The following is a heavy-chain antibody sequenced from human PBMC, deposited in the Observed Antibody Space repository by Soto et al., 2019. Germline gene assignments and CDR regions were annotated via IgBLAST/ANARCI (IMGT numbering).Heavy chain of an antibody. D-gene: IGHD3-10*01. CDR1: GYTFTSDG. V-gene: IGHV1-18*01. J-gene: IGHJ6*03. CDR3: ARRLNGDNYCYYYMDV. Sequence: QVQLVQSGAEVKKPGASVKVSCKASGYTFTSDGISWVRQAPGQGLEWMGWISAYNGNTNDAQKLQGRVTMTTDTSTRTAYMELRSLRSDDTAVYYCARRLNGDNYCYYYMDVWGKGTTVTVSS. CDR2: ISAYNGNT.